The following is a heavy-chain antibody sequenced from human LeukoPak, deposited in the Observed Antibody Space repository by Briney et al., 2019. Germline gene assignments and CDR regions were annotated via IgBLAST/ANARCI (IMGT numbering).Heavy chain of an antibody. J-gene: IGHJ5*02. CDR3: ARQPYYYGSGSYYSGWFDP. CDR1: GGSFSGYY. Sequence: SETLSLTCAVYGGSFSGYYWSWIRQPPGKGLEWIGEINHSGSTNYNPSLKSRVTISVDTSKNQFSLKLSSVTAADTAVYYCARQPYYYGSGSYYSGWFDPWGQGTLVTVSS. V-gene: IGHV4-34*01. D-gene: IGHD3-10*01. CDR2: INHSGST.